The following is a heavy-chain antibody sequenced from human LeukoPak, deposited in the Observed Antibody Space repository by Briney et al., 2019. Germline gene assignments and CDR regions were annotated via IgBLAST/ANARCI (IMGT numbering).Heavy chain of an antibody. J-gene: IGHJ4*02. D-gene: IGHD6-13*01. V-gene: IGHV4-61*02. CDR3: ARIGIAAAVDY. CDR1: GGSISSGSYY. CDR2: IYTSGST. Sequence: SETLSLTCTVSGGSISSGSYYWSWIRQPAGKGLEWIGRIYTSGSTYYNPFLKSRVTISVDTSKNQFSLKLSSVTAADTAVYYCARIGIAAAVDYWGQGTLVTVSS.